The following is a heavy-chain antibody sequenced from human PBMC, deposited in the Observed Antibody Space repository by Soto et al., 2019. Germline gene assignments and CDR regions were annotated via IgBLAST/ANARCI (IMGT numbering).Heavy chain of an antibody. J-gene: IGHJ4*02. CDR3: ARDQYSSGWYMLS. Sequence: VQLVESGGGLVKPGGSLRLSCAASGFTFSSYSMNWVRQAPGKGLEWVSSISSSSSYIYYADSVKGRFTISRDNAKNSLYLQMNSLRAEDTAVYYCARDQYSSGWYMLSWGQGTLVTVSS. V-gene: IGHV3-21*01. D-gene: IGHD6-19*01. CDR1: GFTFSSYS. CDR2: ISSSSSYI.